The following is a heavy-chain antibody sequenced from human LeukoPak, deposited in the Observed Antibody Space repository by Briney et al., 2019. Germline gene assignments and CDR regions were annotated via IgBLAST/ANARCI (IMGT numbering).Heavy chain of an antibody. Sequence: PGGALRLCCAASAFTFSSYSMNWVRQAPGKGLEWVSFISTSSSYIHYADAVKGRFTISRDNAKNSLYLQMNSLRAEDTAVYYCARTSDTSGRLYWYFDLWGRGTLVTVSS. CDR3: ARTSDTSGRLYWYFDL. CDR1: AFTFSSYS. V-gene: IGHV3-21*01. CDR2: ISTSSSYI. D-gene: IGHD3-22*01. J-gene: IGHJ2*01.